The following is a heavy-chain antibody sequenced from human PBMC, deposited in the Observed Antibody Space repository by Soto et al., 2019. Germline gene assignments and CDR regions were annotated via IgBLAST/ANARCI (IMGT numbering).Heavy chain of an antibody. D-gene: IGHD3-9*01. Sequence: LGSAACGVIVRISVVGGARQNKGKGLEWVSAISGSGGSTYYADSVKGRFTISRDNSKNTLYLQMNSLRAEDTAVYYCAKDSPTYYDILTGPNALDYWGQGTLVTGSS. V-gene: IGHV3-23*01. CDR1: GVIVRISV. J-gene: IGHJ4*02. CDR2: ISGSGGST. CDR3: AKDSPTYYDILTGPNALDY.